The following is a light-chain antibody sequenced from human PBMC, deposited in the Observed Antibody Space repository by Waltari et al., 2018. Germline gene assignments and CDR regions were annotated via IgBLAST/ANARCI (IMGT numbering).Light chain of an antibody. J-gene: IGKJ1*01. V-gene: IGKV1-NL1*01. Sequence: DIQMTQPPSSLAASVGDRVTITCRASQHISNSLAWYQQISGKAPNLLLFDASTLQTGVPSRFSGSGSGRDYTLTISSLQAEDFATYYCQQYYSTPRTFGPGTKVEI. CDR2: DAS. CDR3: QQYYSTPRT. CDR1: QHISNS.